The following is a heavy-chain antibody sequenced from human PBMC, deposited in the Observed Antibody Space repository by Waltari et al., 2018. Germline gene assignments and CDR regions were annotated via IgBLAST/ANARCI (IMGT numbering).Heavy chain of an antibody. J-gene: IGHJ6*02. CDR1: GFTFSSYG. D-gene: IGHD3-3*01. CDR2: IWYDGSHK. V-gene: IGHV3-33*01. CDR3: ARDIRFLEWLSPYYYYGMDV. Sequence: QVQLVESGGGVVQPGRSLRLSCAASGFTFSSYGMHWVRQAPGKGLEWVAVIWYDGSHKYEADSVQGRFTISRDNYKNKLYLQMNSLRAEDTAVYYCARDIRFLEWLSPYYYYGMDVWGQGTTVTVSS.